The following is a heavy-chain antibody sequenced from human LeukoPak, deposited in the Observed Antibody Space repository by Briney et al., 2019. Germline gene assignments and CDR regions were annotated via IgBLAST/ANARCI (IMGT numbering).Heavy chain of an antibody. CDR2: INTDSSDI. V-gene: IGHV3-21*05. J-gene: IGHJ4*02. CDR3: ARDTFQPGLIDS. Sequence: GGSLRLSCAASGFTFSRYAMNWVRQAPGKGLEWVSYINTDSSDIHYAGSVEGRFTISRDNARNTLYLQLSSLRAEDSGVYYCARDTFQPGLIDSWGQGTLVTVSS. D-gene: IGHD2-2*01. CDR1: GFTFSRYA.